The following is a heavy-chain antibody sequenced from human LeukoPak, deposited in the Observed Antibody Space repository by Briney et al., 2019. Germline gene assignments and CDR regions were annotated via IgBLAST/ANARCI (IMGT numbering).Heavy chain of an antibody. D-gene: IGHD2-2*01. CDR2: ISYDGSNK. Sequence: PGGSLGLSCAASGFTFSSYGMHWVRQAPGKGLEWVAVISYDGSNKYYADSVKGRFTISRDNSKNTLYLQMNSLRAEDTAVYYCAKDGQAYCSSTSCYRGYFQHWGQGTLVTVSS. CDR1: GFTFSSYG. V-gene: IGHV3-30*18. CDR3: AKDGQAYCSSTSCYRGYFQH. J-gene: IGHJ1*01.